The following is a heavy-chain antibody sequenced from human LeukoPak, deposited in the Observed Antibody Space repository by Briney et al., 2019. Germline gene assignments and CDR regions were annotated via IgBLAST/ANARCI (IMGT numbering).Heavy chain of an antibody. CDR3: ARGLTYYYDSSGLTNY. V-gene: IGHV1-8*01. CDR2: MNPNSGNT. Sequence: ASVKVSCKASGYTFTSYDINWVRQATGQGLEWMGWMNPNSGNTGYAQKFQGRVTMTRNTSISTAYIELSSLRSEDTAVYYCARGLTYYYDSSGLTNYWGQGTLVTVSS. CDR1: GYTFTSYD. D-gene: IGHD3-22*01. J-gene: IGHJ4*02.